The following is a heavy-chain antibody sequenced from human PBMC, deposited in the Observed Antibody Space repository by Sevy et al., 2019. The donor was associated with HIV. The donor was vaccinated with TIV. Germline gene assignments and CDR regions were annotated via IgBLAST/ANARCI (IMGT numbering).Heavy chain of an antibody. CDR1: GFTFSDYQ. Sequence: GRSLRLSCAASGFTFSDYQMNWVRQAPGKGLEWVSYISTSGDTIYYADSVEGRFTISRDNAKNSLYLQMSSLRVEDTAIYYCAPGSLSWGQGTLVTVSS. V-gene: IGHV3-48*03. CDR2: ISTSGDTI. D-gene: IGHD3-10*01. J-gene: IGHJ5*02. CDR3: APGSLS.